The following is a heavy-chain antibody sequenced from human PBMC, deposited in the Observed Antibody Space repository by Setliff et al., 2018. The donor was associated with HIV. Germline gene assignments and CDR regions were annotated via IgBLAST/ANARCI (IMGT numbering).Heavy chain of an antibody. V-gene: IGHV3-49*04. D-gene: IGHD5-18*01. CDR1: GFTFGDYT. Sequence: PGGSLRLSCTASGFTFGDYTMSWVRQAPGKGLEWVGLIRSEAYGGTTEYAAAVKDRFTVARDDSKSIAYLQINSLKTEDTAVYYCTRYKGYAFDIWGQGTMVTVSS. CDR3: TRYKGYAFDI. CDR2: IRSEAYGGTT. J-gene: IGHJ3*02.